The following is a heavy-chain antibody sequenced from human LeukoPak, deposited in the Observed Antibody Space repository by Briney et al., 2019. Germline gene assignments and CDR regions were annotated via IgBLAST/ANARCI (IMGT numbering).Heavy chain of an antibody. CDR1: RFSFSTYN. CDR3: ARDGAGGDRAYCSGTSCFFDH. Sequence: GGFLRLSCAASRFSFSTYNMHWVRQAPGKGLEWVAVIADDGNNKYYADSVKGRFTISRDNSKRRLDLQMNSLRPEDTAVYYCARDGAGGDRAYCSGTSCFFDHWGQGTLVTVSS. CDR2: IADDGNNK. D-gene: IGHD2-2*01. J-gene: IGHJ4*02. V-gene: IGHV3-30-3*01.